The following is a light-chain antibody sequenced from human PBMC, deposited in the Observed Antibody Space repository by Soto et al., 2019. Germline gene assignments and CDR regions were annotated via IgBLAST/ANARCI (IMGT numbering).Light chain of an antibody. J-gene: IGKJ4*01. V-gene: IGKV3-11*01. CDR3: QQRSDWPPLT. CDR2: GAS. CDR1: QSVSNN. Sequence: EIVLTQSPATLSVSQGERATLSFRASQSVSNNLAWYQQKPGQAPRLLIYGASSRATGVPARFSGSGSGTDFTLTISSLEPEDFAIYYCQQRSDWPPLTFGGGTKVDIK.